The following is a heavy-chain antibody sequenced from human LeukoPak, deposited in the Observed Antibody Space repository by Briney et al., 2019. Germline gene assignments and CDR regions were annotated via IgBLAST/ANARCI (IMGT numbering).Heavy chain of an antibody. CDR3: ARDLGQQPVLYP. CDR1: GFTFSSYS. D-gene: IGHD6-6*01. V-gene: IGHV3-21*01. CDR2: ISSSSSYI. Sequence: GGSLRLSCAASGFTFSSYSMNWVRQAPGKGLEWVSSISSSSSYIYYADSVKGRFTISRDNSKNTLYLQMNSLRAEDTAVYCCARDLGQQPVLYPWGQGTLVTVSS. J-gene: IGHJ5*02.